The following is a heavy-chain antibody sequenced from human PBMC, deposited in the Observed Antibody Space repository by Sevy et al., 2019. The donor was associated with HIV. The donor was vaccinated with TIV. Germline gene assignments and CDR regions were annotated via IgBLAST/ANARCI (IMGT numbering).Heavy chain of an antibody. CDR1: GDSISSTTYF. V-gene: IGHV4-39*01. CDR2: IYYTGST. CDR3: ASGYSSGYNFDF. J-gene: IGHJ4*02. D-gene: IGHD5-18*01. Sequence: SETLSLTCTVSGDSISSTTYFWAWIRQPPGKGLEWIGSIYYTGSTYYSPSLQSRVTISVDTSKSQCSLRLSSVTAPDTAVYYCASGYSSGYNFDFWGQGSLVTVSS.